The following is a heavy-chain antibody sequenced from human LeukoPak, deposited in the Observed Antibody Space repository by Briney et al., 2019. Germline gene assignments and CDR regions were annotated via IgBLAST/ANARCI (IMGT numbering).Heavy chain of an antibody. CDR2: IYASGST. V-gene: IGHV4-4*07. Sequence: PSETLSLTCTVSGGSISSYYWTWIRQPAGKGLEWIGRIYASGSTNYNPSFKSRVTMSVDTSKNQFSLKLSSVTAADTAVYYCARDDILTGYRPLDYWGQGTLVTVSS. D-gene: IGHD3-9*01. J-gene: IGHJ4*02. CDR3: ARDDILTGYRPLDY. CDR1: GGSISSYY.